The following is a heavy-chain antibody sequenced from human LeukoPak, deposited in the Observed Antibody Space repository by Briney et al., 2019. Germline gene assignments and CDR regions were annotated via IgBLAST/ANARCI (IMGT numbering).Heavy chain of an antibody. D-gene: IGHD3-9*01. CDR2: INPNIDDK. CDR3: VRDERRLAVGTEHYFDY. Sequence: SSVKVYCKVSGYPFTAGAFSWVRQAPGQGLEWMGWINPNIDDKHSAPKFRGRLVLTTDTSTSTAYMDLRSLTSDDTAIYFCVRDERRLAVGTEHYFDYWGQGTLVTVSS. CDR1: GYPFTAGA. V-gene: IGHV1-18*01. J-gene: IGHJ4*02.